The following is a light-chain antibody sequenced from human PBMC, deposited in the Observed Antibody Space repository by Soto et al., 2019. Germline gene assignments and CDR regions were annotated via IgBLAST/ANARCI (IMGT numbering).Light chain of an antibody. CDR3: QQRSNWPLT. CDR1: QSVYSY. Sequence: EIVLTQSLATLSLSPGERATLSCRASQSVYSYLAWYQQKPGQAPRLLIYDAFNRATGIPARFTGSGSGTDFTLTISSLEPEDSAVYYCQQRSNWPLTFGGGTKVEIK. V-gene: IGKV3-11*01. J-gene: IGKJ4*01. CDR2: DAF.